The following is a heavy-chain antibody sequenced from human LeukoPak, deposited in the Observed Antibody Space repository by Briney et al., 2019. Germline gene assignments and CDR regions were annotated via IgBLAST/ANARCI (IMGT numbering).Heavy chain of an antibody. V-gene: IGHV3-48*01. J-gene: IGHJ4*02. CDR3: ARNFYCGGDCAISYFDY. Sequence: GGSLRLSCAASGFTFSSSAMSWVRQVPGKGLEWVSYISSSSNKVYYADSVKGRFTISRDNAKNSLFLQMNSLRADDTAVYYCARNFYCGGDCAISYFDYWGQGTLVTVSS. CDR1: GFTFSSSA. CDR2: ISSSSNKV. D-gene: IGHD2-21*02.